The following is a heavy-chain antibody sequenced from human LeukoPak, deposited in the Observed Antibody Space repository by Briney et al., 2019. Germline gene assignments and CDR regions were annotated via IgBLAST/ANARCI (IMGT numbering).Heavy chain of an antibody. V-gene: IGHV4-59*12. D-gene: IGHD3-10*02. Sequence: SETLSLTCTVSNGSIGTYYWSWSRQPPGKRLEWIGFVYHTGTTNYSPSLKTRVTISVDKAKNQVSLRMTSVTAADTAVYFCGRFRMFVRQSNIYYYYVDLWGKGTTVAVAS. CDR2: VYHTGTT. CDR1: NGSIGTYY. CDR3: GRFRMFVRQSNIYYYYVDL. J-gene: IGHJ6*03.